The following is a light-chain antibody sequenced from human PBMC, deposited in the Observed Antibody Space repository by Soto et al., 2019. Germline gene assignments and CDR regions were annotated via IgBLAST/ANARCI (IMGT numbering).Light chain of an antibody. CDR3: SSYTSRSTLGV. V-gene: IGLV2-14*03. CDR2: DVS. J-gene: IGLJ2*01. Sequence: QSALTRPASVSGSPGQSITISCTGTNSDIGCYNYVSWYQQHPGKAPKLMIYDVSNRPSGVSYRFSGSKSGNTASLTISGLQAEDEADYYCSSYTSRSTLGVFGAGTKLTVL. CDR1: NSDIGCYNY.